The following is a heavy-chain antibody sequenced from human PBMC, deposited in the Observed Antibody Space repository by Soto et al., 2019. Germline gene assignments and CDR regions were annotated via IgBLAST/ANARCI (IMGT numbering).Heavy chain of an antibody. V-gene: IGHV3-33*01. CDR1: GFTFSSYG. J-gene: IGHJ6*02. D-gene: IGHD6-6*01. Sequence: GGSLRLSCAASGFTFSSYGMHWVRQAPGKGLEWVAVIWYDGSNKYYADSVKGRFTISRDNSKNTLYLQMNSLRAEDTAVYYCARTGYSSSSGYYYHYGMDVWGQGTTVTVSS. CDR3: ARTGYSSSSGYYYHYGMDV. CDR2: IWYDGSNK.